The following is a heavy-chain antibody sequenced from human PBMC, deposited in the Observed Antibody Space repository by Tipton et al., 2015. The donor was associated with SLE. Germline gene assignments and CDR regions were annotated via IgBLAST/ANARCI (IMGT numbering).Heavy chain of an antibody. CDR2: INRSGST. CDR3: ARDRAAAGVDY. D-gene: IGHD6-13*01. CDR1: GGSFSGYY. Sequence: TLSLTCAVYGGSFSGYYWSWIRQPPGKGLEWIGEINRSGSTNYNPSLKSRVTISVDTSKNQFSLKLSSVTAADTAVYYCARDRAAAGVDYWGQGTLVTVSS. J-gene: IGHJ4*02. V-gene: IGHV4-34*01.